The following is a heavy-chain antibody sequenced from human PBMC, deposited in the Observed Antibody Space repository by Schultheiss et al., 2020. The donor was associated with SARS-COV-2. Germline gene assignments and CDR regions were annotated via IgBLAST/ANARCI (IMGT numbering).Heavy chain of an antibody. D-gene: IGHD3-3*01. CDR2: IFDSGST. CDR3: ARGARLADYDFWSGYYSMDV. CDR1: GGSISSGDYY. Sequence: SETLSLTCTVSGGSISSGDYYWSWSRQPAGKGLEWIGYIFDSGSTNYNPSLKSRVSMSIDTSKNQLSLKLSSVTAADTAVYYCARGARLADYDFWSGYYSMDVWGQGTTVTVSS. V-gene: IGHV4-61*10. J-gene: IGHJ6*02.